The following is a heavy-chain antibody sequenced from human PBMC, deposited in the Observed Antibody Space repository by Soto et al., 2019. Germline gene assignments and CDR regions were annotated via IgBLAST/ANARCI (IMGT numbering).Heavy chain of an antibody. D-gene: IGHD3-3*01. J-gene: IGHJ4*02. CDR3: LRDIFGVVIFDS. Sequence: GGSLRLSCSASGFSFSYSAMHWVRQAPGKTLEYVSAISTNGRNTYYADSVKGRFTISRDNSKNTVHLQMSSLRAEDTAVYYCLRDIFGVVIFDSWGQGTPVTVS. CDR1: GFSFSYSA. V-gene: IGHV3-64D*06. CDR2: ISTNGRNT.